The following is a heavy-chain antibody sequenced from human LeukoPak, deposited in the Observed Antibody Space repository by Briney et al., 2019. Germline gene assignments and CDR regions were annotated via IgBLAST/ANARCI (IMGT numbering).Heavy chain of an antibody. CDR2: IYTSGST. CDR3: ARHGYYYYMDV. V-gene: IGHV4-61*09. CDR1: GGSISSGGYY. J-gene: IGHJ6*03. Sequence: ASQTLSLTCTVSGGSISSGGYYWRWIRQPPGKGLEWIGYIYTSGSTNYDPSLKSRVTISIDTSKNQFSLKLSSVTAADTAVYYCARHGYYYYMDVWGKGTTVTVSS.